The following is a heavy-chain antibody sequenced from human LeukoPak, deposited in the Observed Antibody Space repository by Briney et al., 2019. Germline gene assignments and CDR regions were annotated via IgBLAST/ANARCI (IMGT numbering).Heavy chain of an antibody. CDR3: ARERKSTGFDY. CDR2: IIPIFGTA. D-gene: IGHD1-14*01. Sequence: ASVKVSCKASGGTFSSYAISWVRQAPGQGLVWMGGIIPIFGTANYAQKFQGRVTITTDESTSTAYMELSSLRSEDTAVYYCARERKSTGFDYWGQGTLVTVSS. V-gene: IGHV1-69*05. CDR1: GGTFSSYA. J-gene: IGHJ4*02.